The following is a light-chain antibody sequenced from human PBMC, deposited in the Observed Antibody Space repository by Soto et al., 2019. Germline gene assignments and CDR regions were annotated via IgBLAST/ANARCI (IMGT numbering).Light chain of an antibody. J-gene: IGLJ2*01. V-gene: IGLV2-11*01. CDR1: SSDVGAYEY. CDR3: CSYAGTYTFVV. CDR2: DVI. Sequence: QSALTQPRSVSGSPGQSVTISCTGTSSDVGAYEYVSWYQQHPGKAPKLMIYDVIKRPSGVPDRFSGSKSGNTASLTISGLQAEDEADYYCCSYAGTYTFVVFGGGTKLTVL.